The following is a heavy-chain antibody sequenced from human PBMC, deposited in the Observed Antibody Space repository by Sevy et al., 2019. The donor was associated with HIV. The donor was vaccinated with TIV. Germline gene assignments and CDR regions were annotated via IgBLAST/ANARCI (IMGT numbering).Heavy chain of an antibody. V-gene: IGHV1-18*01. D-gene: IGHD3-3*01. CDR1: GYTFTSYG. Sequence: ASVKVSCKASGYTFTSYGISWVRQAPGQGLEWMGWISAYNGNTNYAQKLQGRVTMTTGTSTSTAYMELRSLRSDDTAVYYCARDEGTGITIFGVVKKGDAFDIWGQGTMVTVSS. CDR2: ISAYNGNT. CDR3: ARDEGTGITIFGVVKKGDAFDI. J-gene: IGHJ3*02.